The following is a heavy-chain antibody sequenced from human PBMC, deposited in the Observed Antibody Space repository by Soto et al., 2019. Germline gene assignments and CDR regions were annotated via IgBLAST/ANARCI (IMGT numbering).Heavy chain of an antibody. D-gene: IGHD3-3*01. Sequence: ASVKVSCKASGYTFTSYGISWVRQAPGQGLEWMGWISAYNGNTNYAQKLQGRVTMTTDTSTSTAYMELRSLRSDDTAVYYCARVKVVYYDFWSGPAEIFDYWGQGTLVTVS. V-gene: IGHV1-18*01. CDR2: ISAYNGNT. CDR3: ARVKVVYYDFWSGPAEIFDY. J-gene: IGHJ4*02. CDR1: GYTFTSYG.